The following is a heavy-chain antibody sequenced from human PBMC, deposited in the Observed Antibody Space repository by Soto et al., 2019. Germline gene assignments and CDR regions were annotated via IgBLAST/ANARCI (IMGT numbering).Heavy chain of an antibody. D-gene: IGHD3-9*01. J-gene: IGHJ4*02. CDR3: ARDSSTGYYLSDFDY. Sequence: HPGGSLRLSCAASGFNFDSYSMSWVRQPPGKGLDWVSSISANGGTTYYADSLKGRFTISRDNAKNSVDLQISSLRAEDTAVYYCARDSSTGYYLSDFDYWGRGTLVTVSS. V-gene: IGHV3-23*01. CDR1: GFNFDSYS. CDR2: ISANGGTT.